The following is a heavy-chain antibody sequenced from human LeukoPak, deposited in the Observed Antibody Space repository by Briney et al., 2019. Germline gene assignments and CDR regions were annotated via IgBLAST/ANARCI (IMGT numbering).Heavy chain of an antibody. V-gene: IGHV3-48*02. D-gene: IGHD1-26*01. CDR3: ARVGGATAVTMYFEY. Sequence: GSLRLSCVVSGITFSGYSMIWVRQAPGKGLEWLSFMTTSGNTIFYAESVKDRFTISRDNAKKSLYLQMNSLRDEDTAVYYCARVGGATAVTMYFEYWGQGTLVTVSS. CDR2: MTTSGNTI. CDR1: GITFSGYS. J-gene: IGHJ4*02.